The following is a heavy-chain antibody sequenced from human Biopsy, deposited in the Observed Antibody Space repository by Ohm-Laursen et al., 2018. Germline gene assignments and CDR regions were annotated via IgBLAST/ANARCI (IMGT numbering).Heavy chain of an antibody. CDR3: ARTRAHNFGALEF. CDR1: GLSLSSTGMR. D-gene: IGHD1-1*01. Sequence: PTQTLTLTRSFSGLSLSSTGMRISWVRQPPGKALECLGRIDWDDDKFYSPSLETRLSLSKDTTTNQVVLTLTDVDPEDTATYYCARTRAHNFGALEFWGQGILVTVSS. V-gene: IGHV2-70*04. J-gene: IGHJ4*01. CDR2: IDWDDDK.